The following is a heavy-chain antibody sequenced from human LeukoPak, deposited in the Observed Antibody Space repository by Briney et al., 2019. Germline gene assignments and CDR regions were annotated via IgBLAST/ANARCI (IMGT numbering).Heavy chain of an antibody. CDR3: TRDHCSYINCYEDYYYGMDV. CDR1: GYTFTGYY. D-gene: IGHD2-2*01. V-gene: IGHV1-2*02. J-gene: IGHJ6*02. Sequence: ASVTVSCKASGYTFTGYYMHWVRHAPGQALEWMGWINPNTGATDTAQKFQGRVTMTSDTYISAAYMELSRLRSDDTAVYYCTRDHCSYINCYEDYYYGMDVWGQGTTVTVSS. CDR2: INPNTGAT.